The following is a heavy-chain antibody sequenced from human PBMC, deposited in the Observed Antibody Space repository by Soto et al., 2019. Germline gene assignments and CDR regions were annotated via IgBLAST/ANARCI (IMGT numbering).Heavy chain of an antibody. Sequence: SETLSLTCAVSGYSINDDYYWGWIRQPPGKGLEWIGSVDQSGSTYYSSSLRSRLTIFRDPSKNQVSLRLTSVTAADTAIYYCAKKGYYASGKINLFDSWGQGPLVTVST. J-gene: IGHJ4*02. CDR2: VDQSGST. D-gene: IGHD3-10*01. CDR1: GYSINDDYY. CDR3: AKKGYYASGKINLFDS. V-gene: IGHV4-38-2*01.